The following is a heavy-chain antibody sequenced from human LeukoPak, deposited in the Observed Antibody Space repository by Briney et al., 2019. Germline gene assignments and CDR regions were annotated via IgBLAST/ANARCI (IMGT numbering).Heavy chain of an antibody. CDR3: ARLSYGDSQYYFDY. CDR2: INHSGST. J-gene: IGHJ4*02. Sequence: SETLSLTCAVYGGSFSGYYWSWIRQPPGKGLECIGEINHSGSTNYNPSLKSRVTISVDTSKNQFSLKMSSVTAADTAVYYCARLSYGDSQYYFDYWGQGTLVTVSS. CDR1: GGSFSGYY. V-gene: IGHV4-34*01. D-gene: IGHD4-17*01.